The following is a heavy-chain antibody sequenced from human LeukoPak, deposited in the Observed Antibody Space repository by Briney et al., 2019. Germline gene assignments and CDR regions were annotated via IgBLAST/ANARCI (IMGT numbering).Heavy chain of an antibody. J-gene: IGHJ4*02. D-gene: IGHD1-1*01. CDR1: GFIFSNDA. CDR3: VRDPSGSGFAFDS. V-gene: IGHV3-33*01. CDR2: IWFDGSNK. Sequence: GGSLRLSCAASGFIFSNDAMHWVRQAPGKGLEWVAFIWFDGSNKHYVDSVKGRFTISRDNSEDTLYLQMNSLGAEDTAVYYCVRDPSGSGFAFDSWGQGALVTVSS.